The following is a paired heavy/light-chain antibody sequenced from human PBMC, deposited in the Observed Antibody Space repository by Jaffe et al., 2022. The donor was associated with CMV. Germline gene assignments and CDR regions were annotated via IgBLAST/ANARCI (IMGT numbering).Heavy chain of an antibody. J-gene: IGHJ4*02. CDR1: GFTFSNYA. CDR3: ATTSGGGLADS. D-gene: IGHD6-13*01. Sequence: EVQLLESGGGLVQPGGSLRLSCAASGFTFSNYAMSWVRQAPGKGLEWVSRISSSTVSIYYADSVKGRFTISRNNSRNTLYLQMNTLRAEDTAIYYCATTSGGGLADSWGQGTRVTVSS. CDR2: ISSSTVSI. V-gene: IGHV3-23*01.
Light chain of an antibody. Sequence: EIVMTQSPATLSVSPGERATLSCRASQSINSNLGWYQQKPGQAPRLLIYRASTGATGIPARFSGSGSGTEFILTISSLQSEDFAVYYCQQYNNWPYTFGQGTKLEIK. V-gene: IGKV3-15*01. CDR2: RAS. J-gene: IGKJ2*01. CDR1: QSINSN. CDR3: QQYNNWPYT.